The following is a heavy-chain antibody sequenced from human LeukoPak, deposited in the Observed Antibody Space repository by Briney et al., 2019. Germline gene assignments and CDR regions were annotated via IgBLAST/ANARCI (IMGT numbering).Heavy chain of an antibody. D-gene: IGHD6-13*01. Sequence: SETLSLTCTVSGGSISSYYWSWIRQPPGKGLEWIGYIYYSGSTNYNPSLKSRVTISVDTSKNQFSLKPSSVTAADTAVYYCARRGAAAGYKHWFDPWGQGTLVTVSS. V-gene: IGHV4-59*08. CDR1: GGSISSYY. J-gene: IGHJ5*02. CDR2: IYYSGST. CDR3: ARRGAAAGYKHWFDP.